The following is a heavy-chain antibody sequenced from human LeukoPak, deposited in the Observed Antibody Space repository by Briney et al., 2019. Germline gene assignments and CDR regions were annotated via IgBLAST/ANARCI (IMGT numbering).Heavy chain of an antibody. CDR2: ISYDGSNK. D-gene: IGHD3-10*01. J-gene: IGHJ3*02. CDR1: GFTFSSYA. CDR3: AREGYYGAFDI. Sequence: GGSLRPSCAASGFTFSSYAMHWVRQAPGKGLEWVAVISYDGSNKYYADSVKGRFTISRDNAKNSLSLQMNSLTDEDTAVYYCAREGYYGAFDIWGQGTIVTVSS. V-gene: IGHV3-30-3*01.